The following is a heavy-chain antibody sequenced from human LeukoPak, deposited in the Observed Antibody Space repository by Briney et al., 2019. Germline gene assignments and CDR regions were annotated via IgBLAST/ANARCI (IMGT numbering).Heavy chain of an antibody. Sequence: GGSLRLSCAASGFTFSSYGMHWVRQAPGKGLEWVAVISYDGSNKYYADSVKGRFTISRDNSKNTLYLQMNSLRAEDTAVYYCAKGLLWFGEMDASDIWGQGTMVTVSS. CDR3: AKGLLWFGEMDASDI. D-gene: IGHD3-10*01. J-gene: IGHJ3*02. CDR2: ISYDGSNK. V-gene: IGHV3-30*18. CDR1: GFTFSSYG.